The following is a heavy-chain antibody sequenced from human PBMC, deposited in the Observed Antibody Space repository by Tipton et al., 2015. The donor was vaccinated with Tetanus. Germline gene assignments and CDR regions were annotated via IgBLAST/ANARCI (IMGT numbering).Heavy chain of an antibody. Sequence: TLSLTCTVSGGSISSGGYYWSWIRQHPGKGLEWIGDIYNSGSPYYNPSLKSRVTILVDTTKNQFSLKLKSVTAADTAVYYCARDQARGSRGWNYFDYWGQGSLVTVSS. CDR2: IYNSGSP. CDR1: GGSISSGGYY. V-gene: IGHV4-31*03. J-gene: IGHJ4*02. D-gene: IGHD1-26*01. CDR3: ARDQARGSRGWNYFDY.